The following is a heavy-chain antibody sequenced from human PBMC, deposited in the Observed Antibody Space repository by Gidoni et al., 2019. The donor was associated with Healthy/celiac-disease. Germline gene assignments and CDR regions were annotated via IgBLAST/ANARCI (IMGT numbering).Heavy chain of an antibody. Sequence: QLQLQESGPGLVKPSETLSLPCTVSGGSISSSSYYWGWIRQPPGKGLEWIGSIYYSGSTYYNPSLKSRVTISVDTSKNQFSLKLSSVTAADTAVYYCARQGGVVTPADWYFDLWGRGTLVTVSS. CDR1: GGSISSSSYY. CDR3: ARQGGVVTPADWYFDL. J-gene: IGHJ2*01. D-gene: IGHD2-21*02. CDR2: IYYSGST. V-gene: IGHV4-39*01.